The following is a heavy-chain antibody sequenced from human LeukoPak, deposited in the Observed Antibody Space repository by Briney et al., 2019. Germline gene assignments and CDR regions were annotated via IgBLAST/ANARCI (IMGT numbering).Heavy chain of an antibody. J-gene: IGHJ4*02. D-gene: IGHD6-6*01. Sequence: GGSLRLSCVASRITSGIYDMSWVRQAPGKGLEWVSTITASGDKTYDADSVKGRFTISRDNSKNTLYLQMNSLRAEDTAVYYCAKDFEYSSSFNFDSWGQGTLVTVSS. CDR1: RITSGIYD. CDR3: AKDFEYSSSFNFDS. V-gene: IGHV3-23*01. CDR2: ITASGDKT.